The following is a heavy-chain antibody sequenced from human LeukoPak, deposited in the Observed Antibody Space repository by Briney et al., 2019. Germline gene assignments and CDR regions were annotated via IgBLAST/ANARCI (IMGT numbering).Heavy chain of an antibody. J-gene: IGHJ4*02. CDR3: VISSGWKGGYYFDF. Sequence: PGGSLRLSCAASGFTFSSYEMNWVRQATGKALEWVSYNSGSSSTIYYADSVKGRFTTYRDNAKNSLNLQMNSLRAEDTGVYYCVISSGWKGGYYFDFWGQGTLVTVSA. V-gene: IGHV3-48*03. CDR1: GFTFSSYE. D-gene: IGHD6-19*01. CDR2: NSGSSSTI.